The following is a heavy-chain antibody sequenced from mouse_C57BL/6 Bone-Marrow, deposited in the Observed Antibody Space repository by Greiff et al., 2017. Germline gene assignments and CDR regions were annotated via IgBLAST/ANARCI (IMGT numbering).Heavy chain of an antibody. V-gene: IGHV1-74*01. Sequence: VQLQQPGADLVKPGASVKVSCKASGFNFTSYWMHWVKQRPGQGLEWIGRIHPSDSDTNYKQKFEGKATLTGDKSSSTAYMQLSSLASEDTAVYYCARPCTYWYFDVWGTGPTVAVS. CDR1: GFNFTSYW. D-gene: IGHD2-14*01. J-gene: IGHJ1*03. CDR2: IHPSDSDT. CDR3: ARPCTYWYFDV.